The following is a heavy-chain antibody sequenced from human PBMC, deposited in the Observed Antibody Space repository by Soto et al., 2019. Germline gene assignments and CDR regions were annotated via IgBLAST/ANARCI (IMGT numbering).Heavy chain of an antibody. Sequence: QVQLVESVGGVVQPGRSLRLSCAASGFTFSNYGMHWVRQAPGKGLEWVAVISYDGSNKYYADSVKGRFTISRDNSKNTLYLQMNSLRAEDTAVYYCAKILQLGDYAFYYYGMDVWGQGTTVTGSS. D-gene: IGHD4-17*01. J-gene: IGHJ6*02. CDR2: ISYDGSNK. CDR3: AKILQLGDYAFYYYGMDV. V-gene: IGHV3-30*18. CDR1: GFTFSNYG.